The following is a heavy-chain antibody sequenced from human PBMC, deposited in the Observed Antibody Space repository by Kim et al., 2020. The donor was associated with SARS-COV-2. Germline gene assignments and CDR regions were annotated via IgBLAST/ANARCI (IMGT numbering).Heavy chain of an antibody. V-gene: IGHV3-53*01. CDR2: FYSGGNT. J-gene: IGHJ4*02. D-gene: IGHD2-15*01. CDR3: ARVQDGYFDY. Sequence: GGSLRLSCAASGFTVSSNYMSWVRQAPGKGLEWVSVFYSGGNTYYADSVKGRFTISRDNSKNTLYLQMNSLRAEDTALYYCARVQDGYFDYWGQGTLVTVSS. CDR1: GFTVSSNY.